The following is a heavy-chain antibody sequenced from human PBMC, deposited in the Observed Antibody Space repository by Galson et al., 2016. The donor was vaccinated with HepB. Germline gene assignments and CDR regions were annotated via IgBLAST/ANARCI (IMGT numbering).Heavy chain of an antibody. V-gene: IGHV1-46*01. CDR3: ARVGSGHPNWLDP. CDR2: MNPSGGST. Sequence: SCKASGYTLTTYYMNWVRQAPGQGLERMGIMNPSGGSTSYAQKFQGRVTMTSDTSTSTVYMELSSLRSDDTAVYYCARVGSGHPNWLDPWGQGTLVIVSS. CDR1: GYTLTTYY. J-gene: IGHJ5*02.